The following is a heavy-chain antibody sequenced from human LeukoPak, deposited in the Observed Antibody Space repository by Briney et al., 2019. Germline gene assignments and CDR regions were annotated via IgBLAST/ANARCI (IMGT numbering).Heavy chain of an antibody. CDR3: ARDRGYSGYDYCYFDY. D-gene: IGHD5-12*01. V-gene: IGHV1-2*02. CDR1: GYTCTGYY. CDR2: INPNSGGT. Sequence: ASVKVSCKASGYTCTGYYMHWVRQAPGQGLEWMGWINPNSGGTNYAQKFQGRVTMTRDTSISTAYMELSRLRSDDTAVYYCARDRGYSGYDYCYFDYWGQGTLVTVSS. J-gene: IGHJ4*02.